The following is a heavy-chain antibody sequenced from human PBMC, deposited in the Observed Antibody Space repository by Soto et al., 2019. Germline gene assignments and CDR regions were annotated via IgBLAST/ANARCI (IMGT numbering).Heavy chain of an antibody. CDR1: GGSISSGGYY. D-gene: IGHD2-21*02. CDR2: IYYSGST. CDR3: SAGGNSTIKNNWFDP. J-gene: IGHJ5*02. V-gene: IGHV4-31*03. Sequence: SETLSLTCTVSGGSISSGGYYWSWIRQHPGKGLEWIGYIYYSGSTYYNPSLKSRVTISVDTSKNQFSLKLSSVTAADTAVYYCSAGGNSTIKNNWFDPWGQGTLVTAPQ.